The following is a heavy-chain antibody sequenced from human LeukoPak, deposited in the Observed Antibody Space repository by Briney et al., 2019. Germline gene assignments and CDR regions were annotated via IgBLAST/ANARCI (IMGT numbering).Heavy chain of an antibody. J-gene: IGHJ6*03. D-gene: IGHD6-13*01. CDR3: ARAFYYSSSWYSWGYYYYMDV. CDR2: INPSGGST. CDR1: GYTFTSYY. Sequence: ASVKVSCKASGYTFTSYYMHWVRQAPGQGLEWMGIINPSGGSTSYAQKFQGRVTMTRDTSTSTVYMELSSLRSEDTAVYYCARAFYYSSSWYSWGYYYYMDVWGKGTTVTVSS. V-gene: IGHV1-46*01.